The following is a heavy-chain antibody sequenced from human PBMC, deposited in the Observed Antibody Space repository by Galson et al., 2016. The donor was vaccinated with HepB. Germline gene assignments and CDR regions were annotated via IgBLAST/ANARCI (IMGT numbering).Heavy chain of an antibody. CDR2: DSMDGRRK. CDR1: GFLFRGYG. D-gene: IGHD3-10*01. V-gene: IGHV3-30*18. J-gene: IGHJ6*03. CDR3: AKGSGAFLLEYSYMDV. Sequence: SLRLSCAGSGFLFRGYGMHWVRQAPGKGLEWVAADSMDGRRKFYSDSVRGRFTISRENYNNMLLLQIDSLRQDDTAVYYCAKGSGAFLLEYSYMDVWGKGTTVSVSS.